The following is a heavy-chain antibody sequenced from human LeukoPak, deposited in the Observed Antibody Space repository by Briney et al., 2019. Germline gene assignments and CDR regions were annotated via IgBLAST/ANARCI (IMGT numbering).Heavy chain of an antibody. CDR3: ARDWVTMVRTNYYYYGMDV. CDR2: ISSSGSTI. Sequence: PGGSLRLPCAASGFTFSSYEMNWVRQAPGKGLEWVSYISSSGSTIYYADSVKGRFTISRDNAKNSLYLQMNSLRAEDTAVYYCARDWVTMVRTNYYYYGMDVWGKGTTVTVSS. J-gene: IGHJ6*04. CDR1: GFTFSSYE. V-gene: IGHV3-48*03. D-gene: IGHD3-10*01.